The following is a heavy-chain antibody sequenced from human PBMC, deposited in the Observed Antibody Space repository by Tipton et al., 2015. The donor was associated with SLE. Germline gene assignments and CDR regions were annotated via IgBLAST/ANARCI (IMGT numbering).Heavy chain of an antibody. D-gene: IGHD1-26*01. V-gene: IGHV4-4*07. J-gene: IGHJ4*02. CDR3: ARQGYHSGSLDY. CDR1: GDSIGTYY. Sequence: TPSLTCAVSGDSIGTYYWSWIRQPAGTGLEWIGRIYNSGSAIYKPSLKSRVTMSIDTSKNQFSLKLRSVTAADTAVYYCARQGYHSGSLDYWGQGTLVTVSS. CDR2: IYNSGSA.